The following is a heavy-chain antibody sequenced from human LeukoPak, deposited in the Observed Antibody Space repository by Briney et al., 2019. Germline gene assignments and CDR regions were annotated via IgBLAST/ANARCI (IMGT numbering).Heavy chain of an antibody. V-gene: IGHV6-1*01. CDR3: ARVFLADYYGSGPPSYYMDV. CDR1: GDSVSSNSAA. CDR2: TYYRSKWYN. Sequence: SQTLSLTCAISGDSVSSNSAAWNWIRQSPSRGLEWLGRTYYRSKWYNDYAVSVKSRITINPDTSKNQFSLQLNSVTPEDTAVYYCARVFLADYYGSGPPSYYMDVWGKGTTVTVSS. J-gene: IGHJ6*03. D-gene: IGHD3-10*01.